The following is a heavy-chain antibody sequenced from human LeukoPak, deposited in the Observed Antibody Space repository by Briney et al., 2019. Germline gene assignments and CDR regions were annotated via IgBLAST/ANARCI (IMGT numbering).Heavy chain of an antibody. V-gene: IGHV3-23*01. D-gene: IGHD3-10*01. CDR1: GFTFSSYA. CDR3: ARDQQSWFSGSIDY. CDR2: ISGSGGST. Sequence: PGGSLRLSCAASGFTFSSYAMSWVRQAPGKGLEWVSAISGSGGSTYYADSVKGRFTISRDNSKNTLYLQMNSLRAEDTAVYFCARDQQSWFSGSIDYWGQGTLVTVSS. J-gene: IGHJ4*02.